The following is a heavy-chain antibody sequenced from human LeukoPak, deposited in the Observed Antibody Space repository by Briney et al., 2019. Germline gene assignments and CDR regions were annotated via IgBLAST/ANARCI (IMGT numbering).Heavy chain of an antibody. V-gene: IGHV1-2*02. Sequence: GASVKVSCKASGYTFTGYYMHWVRQAPGQGLEWMGWINPNSGGTNYAQKFQGRVTMTRDTSISTAYMELSRLRSDDTAVYYCARDDYGDYSYYYGMDVWGQGTTVTVSS. J-gene: IGHJ6*02. D-gene: IGHD4-17*01. CDR1: GYTFTGYY. CDR3: ARDDYGDYSYYYGMDV. CDR2: INPNSGGT.